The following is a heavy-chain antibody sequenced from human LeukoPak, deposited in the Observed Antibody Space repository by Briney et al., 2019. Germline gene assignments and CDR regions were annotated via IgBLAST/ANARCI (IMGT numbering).Heavy chain of an antibody. CDR2: IYYSGST. CDR1: GGSISSGGYY. V-gene: IGHV4-31*03. CDR3: ARDNVPRGPYGMDV. Sequence: SETLSLTCTVSGGSISSGGYYWSWIRQHPGKGLEWIGYIYYSGSTYYNPSLKSRVTISVDTSKNQFSLKLSSVTAADTAVYYCARDNVPRGPYGMDVWGKGTTVTVSS. J-gene: IGHJ6*04.